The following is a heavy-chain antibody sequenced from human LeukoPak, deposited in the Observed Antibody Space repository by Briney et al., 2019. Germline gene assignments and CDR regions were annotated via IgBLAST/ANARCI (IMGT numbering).Heavy chain of an antibody. V-gene: IGHV4-61*08. J-gene: IGHJ4*02. CDR2: IYYSGST. CDR3: ARAGGLWFGELLETGFDY. D-gene: IGHD3-10*01. Sequence: PSETLSLTCTVSGGSISSGGYYWSWIRQHPGKGLEWIGYIYYSGSTNYNPSLRSRVTISVDTSKNQFSLKLSSVTAADTAVYYCARAGGLWFGELLETGFDYWGQGTLVTVSS. CDR1: GGSISSGGYY.